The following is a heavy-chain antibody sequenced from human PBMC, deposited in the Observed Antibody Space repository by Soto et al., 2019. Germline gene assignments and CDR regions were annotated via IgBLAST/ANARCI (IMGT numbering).Heavy chain of an antibody. CDR1: GFTFSDYY. V-gene: IGHV3-11*01. CDR3: ARDKSTGWFEN. CDR2: ISGRGDTI. Sequence: PGGSLRLSCAASGFTFSDYYMAWIRQAPGKGLEWISYISGRGDTIYYSDSVKGRFTLSRDNTKYSLYLQMNSLSPDDTAVYYCARDKSTGWFENWGQGTPVTVSS. J-gene: IGHJ4*02. D-gene: IGHD6-19*01.